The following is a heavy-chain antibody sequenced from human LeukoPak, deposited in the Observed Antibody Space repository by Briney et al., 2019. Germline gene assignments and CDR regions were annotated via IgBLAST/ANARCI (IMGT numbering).Heavy chain of an antibody. V-gene: IGHV4-61*02. CDR3: ARTRYYYNSRSYGAPYYFDY. J-gene: IGHJ4*02. CDR1: GGSISSGSYY. Sequence: SETLSLTCTVSGGSISSGSYYWSWIRQPAGKGLEWIGRIYTSGSTYYNPSLKSRVTISVDTSKNQFSLKLSSVTAADTAVYYCARTRYYYNSRSYGAPYYFDYWGQGTLVTVSS. D-gene: IGHD3-10*01. CDR2: IYTSGST.